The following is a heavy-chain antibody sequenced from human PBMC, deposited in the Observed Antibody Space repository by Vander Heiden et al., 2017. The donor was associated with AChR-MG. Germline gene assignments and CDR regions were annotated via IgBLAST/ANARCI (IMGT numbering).Heavy chain of an antibody. CDR2: ISSSSSYI. CDR3: ASGRGSGSYYADYYYYYGMDV. V-gene: IGHV3-21*01. J-gene: IGHJ6*02. D-gene: IGHD3-10*01. Sequence: EVQLVESGGGLVKPGGSLRLSCAASGFTSSSYTMNWVRQAPGKGLGWVSSISSSSSYIYYADSVKGRFTISRDNAKNSLYLQMNSLRAEDTAVYYCASGRGSGSYYADYYYYYGMDVWGQGTTVTVSS. CDR1: GFTSSSYT.